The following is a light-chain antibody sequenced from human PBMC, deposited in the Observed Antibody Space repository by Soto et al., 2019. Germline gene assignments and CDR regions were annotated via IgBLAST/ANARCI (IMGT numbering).Light chain of an antibody. CDR3: QHRNSWPAT. J-gene: IGKJ1*01. CDR2: DTS. CDR1: ETVYTY. Sequence: EIVLTQSPATLSLSPGERATLSCSAGETVYTYLAWYQQKPGQAPRLLISDTSNRAIGIPDRFSGSGSGTDFTLTISGLEPEDFAVYYCQHRNSWPATFVPGTRLEIK. V-gene: IGKV3-11*01.